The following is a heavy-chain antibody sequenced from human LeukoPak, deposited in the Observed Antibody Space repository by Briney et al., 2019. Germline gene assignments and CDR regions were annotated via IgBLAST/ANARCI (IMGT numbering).Heavy chain of an antibody. Sequence: SETLSLTCAVYGGSFSGYYWSWIRQPPGKGLEWIGEINHSGSTNYNPSLKSRVTISVDTSKNQFSLKLSSVTAADTAVYYCARDIEYSSSLSFDYWGQGTLVIVSS. V-gene: IGHV4-34*01. CDR2: INHSGST. CDR3: ARDIEYSSSLSFDY. J-gene: IGHJ4*02. CDR1: GGSFSGYY. D-gene: IGHD6-6*01.